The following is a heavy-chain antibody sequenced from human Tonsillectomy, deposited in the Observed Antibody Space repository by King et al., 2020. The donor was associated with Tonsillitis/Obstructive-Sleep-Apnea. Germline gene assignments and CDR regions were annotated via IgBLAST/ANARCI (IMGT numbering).Heavy chain of an antibody. J-gene: IGHJ6*03. CDR2: INWNGGST. Sequence: VQLVESGGGVVRPGGSLRLSCAASGFTFGDYGMSWVRQAPGKGLEWVSGINWNGGSTGYADSVKGRFTISRDNAKNSLYLQMSSLRAEDTALYYCARRYCSNSSCSTAYYYMDVWGKGTTVTVSS. D-gene: IGHD2-15*01. V-gene: IGHV3-20*04. CDR1: GFTFGDYG. CDR3: ARRYCSNSSCSTAYYYMDV.